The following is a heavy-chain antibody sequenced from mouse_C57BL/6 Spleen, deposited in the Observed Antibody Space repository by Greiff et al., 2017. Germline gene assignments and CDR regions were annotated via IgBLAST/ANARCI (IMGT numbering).Heavy chain of an antibody. V-gene: IGHV1-82*01. CDR1: GYAFSSSW. CDR2: IYPGDGDT. Sequence: VQVVESGPELVKPGASVKISCKASGYAFSSSWMNWVKQRPGKGLEWIGRIYPGDGDTNYNGKFKGKATLTADKSSSTAYMQLSSLTSEDSAVYFCARDHYGSSLDYWGQGTTLTVSS. D-gene: IGHD1-1*01. J-gene: IGHJ2*01. CDR3: ARDHYGSSLDY.